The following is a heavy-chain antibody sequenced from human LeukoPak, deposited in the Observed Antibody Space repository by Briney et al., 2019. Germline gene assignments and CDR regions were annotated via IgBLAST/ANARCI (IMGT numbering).Heavy chain of an antibody. CDR3: ARDVGKSGYGDY. D-gene: IGHD5-12*01. J-gene: IGHJ4*02. Sequence: GGSLRLSCAASGFTFSSYEMNWVRQAPGRGPQWVSYISSSGDTIYYADSVKSRFTTSRDNAQNSLYLQMNSLRAEDTAIYYCARDVGKSGYGDYWGQGTLVTVSS. V-gene: IGHV3-48*03. CDR1: GFTFSSYE. CDR2: ISSSGDTI.